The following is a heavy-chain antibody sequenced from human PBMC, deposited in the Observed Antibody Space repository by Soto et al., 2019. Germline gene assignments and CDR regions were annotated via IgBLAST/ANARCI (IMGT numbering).Heavy chain of an antibody. Sequence: ASVKVSCKASGYTFTSYDINWVRQATGQGLEWMGWMNPNSGNTGYAQKFQGRVTMTRNTSISTAYMELSSLRSEDTAVYYCARGHPTQQWLVRRIDYWGQGTLVTVSS. J-gene: IGHJ4*02. CDR2: MNPNSGNT. CDR1: GYTFTSYD. D-gene: IGHD6-19*01. V-gene: IGHV1-8*01. CDR3: ARGHPTQQWLVRRIDY.